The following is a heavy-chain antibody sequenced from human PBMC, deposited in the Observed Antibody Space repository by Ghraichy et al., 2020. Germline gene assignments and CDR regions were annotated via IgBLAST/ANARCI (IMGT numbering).Heavy chain of an antibody. CDR1: GYAFTDYP. D-gene: IGHD3-10*01. V-gene: IGHV7-4-1*02. Sequence: ASVKVSCKSSGYAFTDYPMSWVRQAPGQGLEGLGWINTKTGRPTYAEGFTGRFVFSLDTSVSTAYLQISSLKAEDSALYYCARDTDYGSGSWGSDNWGQGTMVTVSS. CDR3: ARDTDYGSGSWGSDN. J-gene: IGHJ4*02. CDR2: INTKTGRP.